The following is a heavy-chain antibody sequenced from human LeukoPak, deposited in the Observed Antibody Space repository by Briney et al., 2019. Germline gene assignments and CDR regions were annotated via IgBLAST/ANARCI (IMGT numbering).Heavy chain of an antibody. Sequence: PSETLSLTCAVYGGSFSGYYWSWIRQPPGKGLEWVGSIYYSGSTYYNPSLKSRVTISVDTSKNQFSLKLSSVTAADTAVYYCARDDDSSGYYGHWGQGTLVTVSS. CDR1: GGSFSGYY. J-gene: IGHJ4*02. D-gene: IGHD3-22*01. CDR3: ARDDDSSGYYGH. V-gene: IGHV4-34*01. CDR2: IYYSGST.